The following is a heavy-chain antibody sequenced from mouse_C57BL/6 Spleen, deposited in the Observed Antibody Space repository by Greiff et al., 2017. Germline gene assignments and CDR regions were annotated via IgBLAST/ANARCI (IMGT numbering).Heavy chain of an antibody. J-gene: IGHJ4*01. V-gene: IGHV14-2*01. D-gene: IGHD2-5*01. CDR1: GFTINDYY. CDR3: ALCSNYGGYYAMDY. CDR2: IDPEDGDT. Sequence: EVQLQQPGAELVKPGASVKLSCTASGFTINDYYMHWVKQRPGQGLEWIGRIDPEDGDTKYAPKFQGKATITADTSSNTAYLQLSSLTSEDTAVYYCALCSNYGGYYAMDYWGQGTSVTVSS.